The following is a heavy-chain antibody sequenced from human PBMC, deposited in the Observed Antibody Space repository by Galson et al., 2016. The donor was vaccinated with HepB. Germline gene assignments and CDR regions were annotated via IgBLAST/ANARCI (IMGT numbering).Heavy chain of an antibody. CDR1: GFAFHTSA. CDR3: AAVSWHGFRY. Sequence: SCKASGFAFHTSAVQWVRQARGHRPEWIGVIVAGNGHTNYAQKLRERVTITRDLSTSTAFMEVSGLRADDSAIYLCAAVSWHGFRYWGQGTLVTVSS. D-gene: IGHD6-13*01. CDR2: IVAGNGHT. J-gene: IGHJ4*02. V-gene: IGHV1-58*01.